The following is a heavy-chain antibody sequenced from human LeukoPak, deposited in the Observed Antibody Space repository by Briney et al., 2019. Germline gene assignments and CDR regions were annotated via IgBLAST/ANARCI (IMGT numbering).Heavy chain of an antibody. CDR3: AREKRYCSSTSCFCWFDP. CDR2: IYYSGST. D-gene: IGHD2-2*01. CDR1: GGSISSSSYY. J-gene: IGHJ5*02. V-gene: IGHV4-39*07. Sequence: SETLSLTCTVSGGSISSSSYYWGWIRQPPGKGLEWIGSIYYSGSTYYNPSLKSRVTISVDTSKNQFSLKLSSVTAADTAVYYCAREKRYCSSTSCFCWFDPWGQGTLVTVSS.